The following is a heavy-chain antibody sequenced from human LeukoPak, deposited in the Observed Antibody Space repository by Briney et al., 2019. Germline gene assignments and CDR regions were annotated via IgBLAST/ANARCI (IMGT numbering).Heavy chain of an antibody. V-gene: IGHV3-33*06. Sequence: PGRSLRLSCAASGFTFSSYGMHWVRQAPGKGLEWVAVIWYDGSNKYYADSVKGRFTISRDNSKNTLCLQMNSLRAEDTAVYYCAKDTAVAGYYYYYYMDVWGKGTTVTVSS. J-gene: IGHJ6*03. CDR2: IWYDGSNK. CDR1: GFTFSSYG. D-gene: IGHD6-19*01. CDR3: AKDTAVAGYYYYYYMDV.